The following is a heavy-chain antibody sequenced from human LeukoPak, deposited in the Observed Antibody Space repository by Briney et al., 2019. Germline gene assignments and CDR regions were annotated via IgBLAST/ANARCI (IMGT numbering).Heavy chain of an antibody. J-gene: IGHJ4*02. CDR3: ARDVVATIRGYFDY. Sequence: GASVKVSCKASGYTFTSYYMHWVRQAPGQGGEWMGIINPSGGSTSYAQKFQGRVTISRDTSTSTVYMELSSLRSEDTAVYYCARDVVATIRGYFDYWGQGTLVTVSS. D-gene: IGHD5-12*01. CDR2: INPSGGST. V-gene: IGHV1-46*01. CDR1: GYTFTSYY.